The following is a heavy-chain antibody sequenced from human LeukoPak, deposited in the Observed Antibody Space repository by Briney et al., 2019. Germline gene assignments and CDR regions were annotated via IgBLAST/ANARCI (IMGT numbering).Heavy chain of an antibody. V-gene: IGHV4-34*01. CDR3: ARGLRIAVALRGYYFDY. CDR2: INHSGST. D-gene: IGHD6-19*01. CDR1: GGSFSGYY. J-gene: IGHJ4*02. Sequence: SETLSLTCAVYGGSFSGYYWSWIRQPPGKGLEWIGEINHSGSTNYNPSLKSRVTISVDTSKNQFSLKLSSVTAADTAVYYCARGLRIAVALRGYYFDYWGQGTQVTVSS.